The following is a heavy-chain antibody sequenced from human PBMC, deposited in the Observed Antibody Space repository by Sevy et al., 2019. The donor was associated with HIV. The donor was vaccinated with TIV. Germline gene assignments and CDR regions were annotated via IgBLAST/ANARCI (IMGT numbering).Heavy chain of an antibody. CDR2: ISGSGGST. CDR1: GFTFSSYG. D-gene: IGHD2-2*02. CDR3: AKDGPIGYCSSTSCYTDAFDI. J-gene: IGHJ3*02. V-gene: IGHV3-23*01. Sequence: GGSLRLSCAASGFTFSSYGMHWVRQAPGKGLEWVSAISGSGGSTYYADSVKGRFTISRDNSKNTLYLQMNSLRAEDTAVYYCAKDGPIGYCSSTSCYTDAFDIWGQGTMVTVSS.